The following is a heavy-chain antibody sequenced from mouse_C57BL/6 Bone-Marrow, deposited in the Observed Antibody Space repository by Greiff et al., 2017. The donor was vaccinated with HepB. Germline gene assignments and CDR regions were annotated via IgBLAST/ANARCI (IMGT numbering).Heavy chain of an antibody. Sequence: DVKLQESGPGLVKPSQSLSLTCSVTGYSITSGYYWNWIRQFPGNKLEWMGYISYDGSNNYNPSLKNRISITRDTSKNQFFLKLNSVTTEDTATYYCARGYGSSCAMDYWGQGTSVTVSS. J-gene: IGHJ4*01. CDR1: GYSITSGYY. CDR2: ISYDGSN. CDR3: ARGYGSSCAMDY. D-gene: IGHD1-1*01. V-gene: IGHV3-6*01.